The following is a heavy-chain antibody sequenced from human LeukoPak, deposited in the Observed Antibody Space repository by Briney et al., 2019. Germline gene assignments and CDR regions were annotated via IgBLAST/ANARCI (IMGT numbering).Heavy chain of an antibody. CDR3: AKDVKTMTGPDS. V-gene: IGHV3-23*01. CDR1: GFTFSSYA. CDR2: ISGGTTST. Sequence: PGGSLRLSCAASGFTFSSYAMSWVRQPPGKGLEWVSVISGGTTSTYYADSVKGRFTISRDNSRNILYLQMNSLRAEDTAVYYYAKDVKTMTGPDSWGQGTLVTVSS. J-gene: IGHJ4*02. D-gene: IGHD1-1*01.